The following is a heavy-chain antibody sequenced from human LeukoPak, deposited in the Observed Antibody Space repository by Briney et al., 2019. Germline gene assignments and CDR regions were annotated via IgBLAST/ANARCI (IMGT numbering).Heavy chain of an antibody. D-gene: IGHD2-8*01. Sequence: SETLSLTCTVSGGSISSYCWSWVRQPPGKGLEWIGYIYTSGSTDYNPSLKSRVTMSVDTSKNQLSMELRFLTAADTAVYYCATSYNAKTAPYDLWGQGTQVTVSS. CDR3: ATSYNAKTAPYDL. CDR2: IYTSGST. CDR1: GGSISSYC. V-gene: IGHV4-4*09. J-gene: IGHJ5*02.